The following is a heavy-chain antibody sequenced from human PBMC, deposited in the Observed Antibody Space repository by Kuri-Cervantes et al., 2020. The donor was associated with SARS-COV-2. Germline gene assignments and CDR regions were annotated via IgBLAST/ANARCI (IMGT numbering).Heavy chain of an antibody. Sequence: GESLKISCTASGFTFGDYAMSWFRQAPGKGLEWVGFIRSKAYGGTTEYAASVKGRFTISRDDSKSIAYLQMNSLKTEDTAVYYCTTGTVTTPRFYYYYGMGVWGQGTTVTVSS. V-gene: IGHV3-49*03. J-gene: IGHJ6*02. CDR3: TTGTVTTPRFYYYYGMGV. CDR1: GFTFGDYA. CDR2: IRSKAYGGTT. D-gene: IGHD4-17*01.